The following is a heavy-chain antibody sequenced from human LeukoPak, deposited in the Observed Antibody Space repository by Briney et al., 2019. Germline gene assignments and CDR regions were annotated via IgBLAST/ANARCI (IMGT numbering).Heavy chain of an antibody. CDR2: IYYSGST. D-gene: IGHD2-2*01. Sequence: SETLSLTCTVSGGSISSSSYYWGWIRQPPGKGLEWIGSIYYSGSTHYNPSLKSRVTISVDTSKNQFSLKLSSVTAADTAVYYCARLADIVVVPAASFDYWGQGTLVTVSS. J-gene: IGHJ4*02. V-gene: IGHV4-39*01. CDR1: GGSISSSSYY. CDR3: ARLADIVVVPAASFDY.